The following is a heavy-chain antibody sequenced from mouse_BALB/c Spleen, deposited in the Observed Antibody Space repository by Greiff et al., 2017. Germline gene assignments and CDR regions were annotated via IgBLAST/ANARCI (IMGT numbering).Heavy chain of an antibody. CDR1: GFTFNTYA. CDR3: VRQRGTY. D-gene: IGHD3-3*01. V-gene: IGHV10-1*02. J-gene: IGHJ3*01. Sequence: EVKLVESGGGLVQPKGSLKLSCAASGFTFNTYAMNWVRQAPGKGLEWVARIRSKSNNYATYYADSVKDRFTISRDDSQSMLYLQMNNLKTEDTAMYYCVRQRGTYWGQGTLVTVSA. CDR2: IRSKSNNYAT.